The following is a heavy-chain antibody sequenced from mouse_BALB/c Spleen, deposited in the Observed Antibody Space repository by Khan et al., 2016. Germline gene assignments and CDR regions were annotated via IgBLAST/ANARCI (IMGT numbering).Heavy chain of an antibody. CDR2: IYPGSGST. D-gene: IGHD2-13*01. Sequence: QVQLQQSGPELVKPGASVKMSCKASGYTFTDYVISWVKQRTGQGLEWIGEIYPGSGSTYYNEKFKGKATLTADNSSNTAYMQLSSLTSEDSAVYFCASEGDPAWFAYWGQGTLVTVSA. J-gene: IGHJ3*01. CDR3: ASEGDPAWFAY. V-gene: IGHV1-77*01. CDR1: GYTFTDYV.